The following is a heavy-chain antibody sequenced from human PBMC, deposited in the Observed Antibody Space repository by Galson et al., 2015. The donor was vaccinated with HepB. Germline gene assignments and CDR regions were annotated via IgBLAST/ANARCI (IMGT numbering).Heavy chain of an antibody. V-gene: IGHV3-21*01. Sequence: SLRLSCAASGFNFSAYNMNWVRQAPGKGLEWVSSITSSSSYIYYTDSVRGRSSISRDNAKNSLYLQMNSLRAEDTAVYYCARDSRQWLALDAFDIWGQGTMVTVSS. D-gene: IGHD6-19*01. CDR1: GFNFSAYN. CDR3: ARDSRQWLALDAFDI. J-gene: IGHJ3*02. CDR2: ITSSSSYI.